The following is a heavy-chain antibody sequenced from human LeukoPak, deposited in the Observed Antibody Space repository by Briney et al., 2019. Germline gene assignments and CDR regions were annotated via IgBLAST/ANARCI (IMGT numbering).Heavy chain of an antibody. D-gene: IGHD3-16*01. CDR1: GFAFSSYA. Sequence: GGSLRLSCAASGFAFSSYAMSWVRKTPGKGLEWVSTISESAGSIYYADSVKGRSTISRDNSKYTLSLQMNSLRAEDTAVYYCAKAKFGPMSGMDVWGQGTTVTVSS. CDR3: AKAKFGPMSGMDV. V-gene: IGHV3-23*01. J-gene: IGHJ6*02. CDR2: ISESAGSI.